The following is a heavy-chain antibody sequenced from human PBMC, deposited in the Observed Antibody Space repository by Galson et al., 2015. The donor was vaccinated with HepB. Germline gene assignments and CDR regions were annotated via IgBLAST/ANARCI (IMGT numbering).Heavy chain of an antibody. V-gene: IGHV3-30*18. D-gene: IGHD2-2*01. J-gene: IGHJ6*03. Sequence: SLRLSCAASGFTFSHYGTHWVRQAPGKGLEWVAFTSFDGTNKYYADSVKGRFTISRDSSKNTLFLQMDSLRADDTAVYYCTKDGDYCSTASCHYYYFYMDVWGKGTTVTVSS. CDR2: TSFDGTNK. CDR1: GFTFSHYG. CDR3: TKDGDYCSTASCHYYYFYMDV.